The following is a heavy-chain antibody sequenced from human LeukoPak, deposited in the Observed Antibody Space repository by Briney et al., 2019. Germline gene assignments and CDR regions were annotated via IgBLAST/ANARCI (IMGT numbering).Heavy chain of an antibody. CDR3: ARPGPTFGGVITYFDY. CDR1: GFTFDDYG. D-gene: IGHD3-16*02. Sequence: GGSLRLSCAASGFTFDDYGMSWVRQAPGRGLEWVSGIDWNGGSTGYADSVKGRFTISRDNAKNSLYLQMNSLRAEDTALYYCARPGPTFGGVITYFDYWGQGTLVTVSS. CDR2: IDWNGGST. J-gene: IGHJ4*02. V-gene: IGHV3-20*04.